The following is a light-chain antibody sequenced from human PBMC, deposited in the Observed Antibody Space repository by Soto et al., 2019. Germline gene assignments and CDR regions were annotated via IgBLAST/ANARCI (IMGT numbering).Light chain of an antibody. Sequence: GDRVTLSCRASQNIGTSLNWYHQKPGEAPNLLIFTASSFQSGVPARFSGSGSGTDFTLTISSLQPEDFATYYCQQTYSFPLTFGGGTKVEIK. CDR3: QQTYSFPLT. V-gene: IGKV1-39*01. CDR2: TAS. J-gene: IGKJ4*01. CDR1: QNIGTS.